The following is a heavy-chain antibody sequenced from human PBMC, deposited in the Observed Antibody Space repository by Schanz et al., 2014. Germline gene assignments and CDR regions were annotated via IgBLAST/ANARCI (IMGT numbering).Heavy chain of an antibody. D-gene: IGHD4-17*01. CDR1: GFSFSGFG. CDR2: ISYDGRNK. V-gene: IGHV3-30*18. CDR3: AKDMHKDYGGKPQAFDI. Sequence: QVQLVESGGGVVQPGRSLRLSCAGSGFSFSGFGMHWVRQAPGKGLEWVAVISYDGRNKYFADSVKGRFIISRDNSKNTLDLQMNSLRDEDTALYYCAKDMHKDYGGKPQAFDIWGQGTMVTVSS. J-gene: IGHJ3*02.